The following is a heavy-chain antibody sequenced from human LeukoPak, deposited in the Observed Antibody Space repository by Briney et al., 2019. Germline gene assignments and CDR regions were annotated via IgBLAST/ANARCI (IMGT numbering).Heavy chain of an antibody. J-gene: IGHJ6*02. CDR3: ARDLTYYDILTGLYYYYGMDV. Sequence: PSETLSLTCTVSGGSISSYYWSWIRQPPGKGLEWIGYIYYSRSTNYNPSLKSRVTISVDTSKNQFSLKLSSVTAADTAVYYCARDLTYYDILTGLYYYYGMDVWGQGTTVTVSS. D-gene: IGHD3-9*01. CDR1: GGSISSYY. V-gene: IGHV4-59*01. CDR2: IYYSRST.